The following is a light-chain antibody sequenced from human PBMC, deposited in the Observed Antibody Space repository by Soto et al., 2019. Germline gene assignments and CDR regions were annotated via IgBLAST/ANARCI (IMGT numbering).Light chain of an antibody. J-gene: IGLJ3*02. Sequence: QSVLTQPPSASGSPGQSVTISCTGTSSDVGSYNYVSWYQQHPVKAPKLMIYDVSKRPSGVPYRFSGSKSGNAASLTVSGLQGEDEADYYCSSYAGSSWVFGGGTKLTVL. CDR1: SSDVGSYNY. V-gene: IGLV2-8*01. CDR3: SSYAGSSWV. CDR2: DVS.